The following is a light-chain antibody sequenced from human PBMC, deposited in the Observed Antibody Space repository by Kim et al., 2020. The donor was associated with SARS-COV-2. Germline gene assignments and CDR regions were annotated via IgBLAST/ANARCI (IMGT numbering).Light chain of an antibody. J-gene: IGLJ2*01. CDR1: SSDVGGYNY. Sequence: GQSITLSCTGTSSDVGGYNYVSWYQQNPGKAPKLMIYDVSKRPSGVSNRFSGSKSGNTASLTISGLQAEDEADYYCSSYTSSSTLVFGGGTQLTVL. V-gene: IGLV2-14*04. CDR3: SSYTSSSTLV. CDR2: DVS.